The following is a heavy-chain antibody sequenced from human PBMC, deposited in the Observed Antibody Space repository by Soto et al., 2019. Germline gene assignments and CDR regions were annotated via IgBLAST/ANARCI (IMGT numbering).Heavy chain of an antibody. CDR2: IYYSGST. D-gene: IGHD2-21*02. J-gene: IGHJ3*02. Sequence: QVQLQESGPGLVKPSQTLSLTCTVSGGSISSGDYYWSWIRQPPGKGLEWIGYIYYSGSTYYNPSLKSRVTISVDTSKNQFSLKLSSVTAADTAVYYCARAEYCGGDCHWGPWSAFDIWGQGTMVTVSS. CDR3: ARAEYCGGDCHWGPWSAFDI. V-gene: IGHV4-30-4*01. CDR1: GGSISSGDYY.